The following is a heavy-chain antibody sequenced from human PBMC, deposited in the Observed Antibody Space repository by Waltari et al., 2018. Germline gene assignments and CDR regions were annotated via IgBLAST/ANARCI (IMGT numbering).Heavy chain of an antibody. CDR3: ARSMYYDFWSGYTYFDY. D-gene: IGHD3-3*01. CDR2: IKQDGSEK. Sequence: EVQLVESGGGLVQPGGSLRLSCAASGFTFSSYWMSWVRQAPGKGLEWVANIKQDGSEKYYVDSVKGRFTISRDNAKNSLYLQMNSLRAEDTAVYYCARSMYYDFWSGYTYFDYWGQGTLVTVSS. CDR1: GFTFSSYW. J-gene: IGHJ4*02. V-gene: IGHV3-7*01.